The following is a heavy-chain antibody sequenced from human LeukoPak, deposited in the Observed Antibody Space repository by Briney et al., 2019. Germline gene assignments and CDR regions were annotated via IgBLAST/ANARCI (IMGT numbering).Heavy chain of an antibody. J-gene: IGHJ6*02. Sequence: SETLSLTCAVYGGSFSGYYWSWIRQPPGKGLEWIGEINHSGSTNYNPSLKSRATISVDTSKNQFSLKLSSVTAADTAVYYCARGRGGRGTLYYYYYGMDVWGQGTTVTVSS. V-gene: IGHV4-34*01. CDR3: ARGRGGRGTLYYYYYGMDV. D-gene: IGHD3-16*01. CDR2: INHSGST. CDR1: GGSFSGYY.